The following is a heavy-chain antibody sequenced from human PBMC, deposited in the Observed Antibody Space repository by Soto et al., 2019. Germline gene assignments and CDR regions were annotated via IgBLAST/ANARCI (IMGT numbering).Heavy chain of an antibody. CDR3: ARVQYGDTAMVTVYHYAMAA. D-gene: IGHD5-18*01. Sequence: SETLPLTCAVYGGYSSGYYWRWIRQPPAKGLEWLGEINHRGSTNYNPSLKSRVTISVDTSKNQFSLKLSSVTAADTAVYYCARVQYGDTAMVTVYHYAMAARGQGTTVT. V-gene: IGHV4-34*01. J-gene: IGHJ6*02. CDR1: GGYSSGYY. CDR2: INHRGST.